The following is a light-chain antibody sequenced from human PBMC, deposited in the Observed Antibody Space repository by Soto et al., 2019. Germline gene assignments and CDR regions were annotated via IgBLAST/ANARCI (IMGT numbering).Light chain of an antibody. V-gene: IGKV3-11*01. CDR2: DAS. CDR1: QSVSSY. CDR3: QQRSNGIT. J-gene: IGKJ3*01. Sequence: EIGLTQSPATLSLSPGERATLSCRASQSVSSYLAWYQQKPGQAPRLLIYDASNRATGIPARFSGSGSGTDFTLTISSLEPEDFAVYYCQQRSNGITFGPGTKVDIK.